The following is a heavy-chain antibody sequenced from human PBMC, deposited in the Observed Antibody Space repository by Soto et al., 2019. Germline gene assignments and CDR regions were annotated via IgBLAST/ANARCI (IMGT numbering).Heavy chain of an antibody. CDR3: AKAPYIAVAGTASGRSYFDY. D-gene: IGHD6-19*01. CDR1: GCTFSSDA. Sequence: GRSRRLSCGASGCTFSSDAMSWVRQTPEKGLEWVSAISGSCGITYYADSVKGRFTISRDNSKNTLYLQMNSLRAEDTAVYYCAKAPYIAVAGTASGRSYFDYWSQGTLVTVSS. V-gene: IGHV3-23*01. CDR2: ISGSCGIT. J-gene: IGHJ4*02.